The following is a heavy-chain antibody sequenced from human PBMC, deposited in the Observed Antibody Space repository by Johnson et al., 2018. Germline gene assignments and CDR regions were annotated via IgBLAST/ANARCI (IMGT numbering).Heavy chain of an antibody. D-gene: IGHD1-26*01. CDR1: GFTFSSYG. Sequence: QVQLQESGGGVVQPGRSLRLSCAASGFTFSSYGMHWVRQAPGKGLEWVAVISYDGSNKYYADSVKGRFTISRDNSKNTLYLQMNSLRAEDTAVYYCAKDVNSGSYDGTFQHWGQGTLVTVSA. CDR3: AKDVNSGSYDGTFQH. V-gene: IGHV3-30*18. J-gene: IGHJ1*01. CDR2: ISYDGSNK.